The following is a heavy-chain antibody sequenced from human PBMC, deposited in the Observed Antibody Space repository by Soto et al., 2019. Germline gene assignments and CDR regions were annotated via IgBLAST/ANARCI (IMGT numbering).Heavy chain of an antibody. D-gene: IGHD3-10*01. CDR3: ARERTFGDNKHNYMDV. CDR2: IWSDGSNE. Sequence: GGSLRLSCAASEFTFSRHGMHWVRQAPGKGPQWVGVIWSDGSNEVYADSVKGRFIISRDNSKNILYLQMNSLRAEDTAVYYCARERTFGDNKHNYMDVWGTGITVTVSS. J-gene: IGHJ6*03. CDR1: EFTFSRHG. V-gene: IGHV3-33*01.